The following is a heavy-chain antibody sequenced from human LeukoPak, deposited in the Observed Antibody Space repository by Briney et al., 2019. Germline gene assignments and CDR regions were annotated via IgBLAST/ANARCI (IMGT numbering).Heavy chain of an antibody. Sequence: TTSETLSLTCTVSGGSISSYYWSWIRQPPGKGLEWIGYIYYSGSTNYNPSLKSRVTISVDTSKNQFSLKLSSVTAADTAVYYCAGHGSGYSYGGFDIWGQGTMVTVSS. CDR2: IYYSGST. CDR3: AGHGSGYSYGGFDI. D-gene: IGHD5-18*01. J-gene: IGHJ3*02. CDR1: GGSISSYY. V-gene: IGHV4-59*08.